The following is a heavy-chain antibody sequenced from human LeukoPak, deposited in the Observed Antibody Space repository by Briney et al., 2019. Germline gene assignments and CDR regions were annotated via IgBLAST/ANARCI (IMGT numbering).Heavy chain of an antibody. J-gene: IGHJ4*02. CDR3: AKEGRDYYGSGSYYPPFDY. D-gene: IGHD3-10*01. V-gene: IGHV3-23*01. Sequence: GSLRLSCAASGFTFSSYAMSWVRQAPGKGLEWVSAISGSGGSTYYADSVKGRFTISRDNSKNTLYLQMNSLRAEDTAVYYCAKEGRDYYGSGSYYPPFDYWGQGTLVTVSS. CDR1: GFTFSSYA. CDR2: ISGSGGST.